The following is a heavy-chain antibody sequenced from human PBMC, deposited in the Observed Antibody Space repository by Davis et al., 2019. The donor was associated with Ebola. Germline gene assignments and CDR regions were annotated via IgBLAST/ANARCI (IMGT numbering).Heavy chain of an antibody. CDR3: ATRAGAGTER. Sequence: MPGGSLRLSLTVSGGSISSYYWSWIRQPPGKGLEWIGYIYYSGSTNYNPSLKSRVTISVDTSKNQFSLKLSSVTAADTAVYYCATRAGAGTERWGQGTLVTVSS. CDR2: IYYSGST. D-gene: IGHD1-14*01. CDR1: GGSISSYY. V-gene: IGHV4-59*01. J-gene: IGHJ4*02.